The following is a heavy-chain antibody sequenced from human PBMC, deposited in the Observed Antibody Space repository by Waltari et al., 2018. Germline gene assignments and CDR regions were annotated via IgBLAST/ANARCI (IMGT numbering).Heavy chain of an antibody. CDR3: ARDFSGWQNRRGHYYFDY. CDR2: INPNFGTA. CDR1: GGTFSSYA. Sequence: QVQLVQSGAEVKKPGSSVKVSCKASGGTFSSYAISWVRQAPGQGCEWMGEINPNFGTANYARKFGGKVTITADESTGTAYMELSSLGSEDTAVYYCARDFSGWQNRRGHYYFDYWGQRTMVTVSS. V-gene: IGHV1-69*12. J-gene: IGHJ4*02. D-gene: IGHD6-19*01.